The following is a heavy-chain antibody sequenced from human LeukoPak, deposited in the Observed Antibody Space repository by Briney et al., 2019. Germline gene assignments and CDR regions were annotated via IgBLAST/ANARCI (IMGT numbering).Heavy chain of an antibody. D-gene: IGHD3-22*01. Sequence: ASVKVSCKASGYTFTTYCVSWVRQAPGQGLEWMGWISAYNGHTSYAQKLQGRVTMTTDTSTSTAYMELRSLRSDDTAVYYCARNPDPLYYYDSSEDAFDIWGQGTMVTVSS. CDR3: ARNPDPLYYYDSSEDAFDI. J-gene: IGHJ3*02. V-gene: IGHV1-18*01. CDR2: ISAYNGHT. CDR1: GYTFTTYC.